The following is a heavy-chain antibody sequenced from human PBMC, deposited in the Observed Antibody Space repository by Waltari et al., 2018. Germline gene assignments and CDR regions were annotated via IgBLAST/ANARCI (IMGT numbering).Heavy chain of an antibody. CDR3: ARAVGTVTRGLFFDY. D-gene: IGHD4-17*01. CDR2: IYHSGST. V-gene: IGHV4-38-2*01. J-gene: IGHJ4*02. CDR1: GYSISSGYY. Sequence: QVQLQESGPGLVKPSETLSLTCAVSGYSISSGYYWGWIRQPPGKGLEWIGSIYHSGSTYYNTSLKSRVTRSVDTSKNQFSLKLSSVTAADTAVYYCARAVGTVTRGLFFDYWGQGTLVTVSS.